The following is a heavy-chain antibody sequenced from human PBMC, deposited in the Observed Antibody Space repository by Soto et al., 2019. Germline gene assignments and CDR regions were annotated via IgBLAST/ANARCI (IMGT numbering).Heavy chain of an antibody. CDR2: IYYSGST. V-gene: IGHV4-59*08. CDR1: GGSISSYY. CDR3: ARHVPENLTFDY. Sequence: SETLSLTCTVSGGSISSYYWSWIRQPPGKGLEWIGYIYYSGSTNYNPSLKSRVTISVDTSKNQFSLKLSSVTAADTAVHYCARHVPENLTFDYWGQGTLVTVSS. J-gene: IGHJ4*02. D-gene: IGHD1-20*01.